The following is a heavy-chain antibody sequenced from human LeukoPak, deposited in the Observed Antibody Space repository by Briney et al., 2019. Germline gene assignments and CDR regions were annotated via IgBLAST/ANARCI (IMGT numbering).Heavy chain of an antibody. D-gene: IGHD2-21*02. J-gene: IGHJ4*02. CDR3: ARGAIRVTATIFDY. V-gene: IGHV1-46*01. Sequence: ASVKVSCKASGYTFTSHFMHWVRQAPGQGLEWMGIINPRGGSTSYTQKFQGRVTMTRDTSTSTVYMELSSLRSEDTAVYYCARGAIRVTATIFDYWGQGTLVTVSS. CDR2: INPRGGST. CDR1: GYTFTSHF.